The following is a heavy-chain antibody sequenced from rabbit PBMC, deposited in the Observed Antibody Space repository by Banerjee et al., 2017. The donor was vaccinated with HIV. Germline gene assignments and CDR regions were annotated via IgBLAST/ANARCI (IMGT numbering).Heavy chain of an antibody. V-gene: IGHV1S40*01. D-gene: IGHD4-2*01. CDR2: IWNGDGST. CDR1: GFTLGSYW. J-gene: IGHJ4*01. Sequence: QSLEESGGDLVKPGASLTLTCIASGFTLGSYWMCWVRQAPGKGLEWIACIWNGDGSTYYASWAKGRFTISKTSSTTVTLQMTSLTAADTATYFCARIAGSSWDLWGPGTLVTVS. CDR3: ARIAGSSWDL.